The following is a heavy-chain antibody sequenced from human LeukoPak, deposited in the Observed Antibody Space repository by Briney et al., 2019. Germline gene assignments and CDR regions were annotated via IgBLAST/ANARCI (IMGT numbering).Heavy chain of an antibody. D-gene: IGHD5-12*01. CDR3: TTRAGFGGYDYVFYYYYGMDV. CDR1: GFIFTNYF. Sequence: GGSLGLSCAASGFIFTNYFMSWVRQAPGKGLEWVGRIKGKTDGGTTDYAAPVKGRFTISRDDSTNTLYLQMNSLKTEDTAVYYCTTRAGFGGYDYVFYYYYGMDVWGQGTTVTVSS. J-gene: IGHJ6*02. CDR2: IKGKTDGGTT. V-gene: IGHV3-15*01.